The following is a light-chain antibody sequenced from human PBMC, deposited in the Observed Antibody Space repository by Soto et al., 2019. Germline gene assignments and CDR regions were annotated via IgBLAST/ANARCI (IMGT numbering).Light chain of an antibody. CDR2: ASS. CDR1: QVINNF. V-gene: IGKV1-27*01. J-gene: IGKJ4*01. Sequence: DIQMTQSPSSLSASVGDRVTITCRASQVINNFLAWYQQKPGKVPKLLIYASSTLQSGVPSRFSSSGSGTFFTLTISSLQPEDVATYYCQKYNSAPLTFGGGTKVEIK. CDR3: QKYNSAPLT.